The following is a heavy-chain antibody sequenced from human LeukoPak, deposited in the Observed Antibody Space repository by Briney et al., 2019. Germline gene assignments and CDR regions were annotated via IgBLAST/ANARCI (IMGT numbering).Heavy chain of an antibody. J-gene: IGHJ3*02. CDR2: IKQDGSEK. Sequence: GGSLRLSCAASGFTFSAYWMNWVRQAPGKGLEWVANIKQDGSEKYYVDSVRGRFTISRDNSKNTLYLQMNSLRAEDTAVFYCVKESGPFGAFDIWGQGTMVTVSS. V-gene: IGHV3-7*01. D-gene: IGHD3-10*01. CDR3: VKESGPFGAFDI. CDR1: GFTFSAYW.